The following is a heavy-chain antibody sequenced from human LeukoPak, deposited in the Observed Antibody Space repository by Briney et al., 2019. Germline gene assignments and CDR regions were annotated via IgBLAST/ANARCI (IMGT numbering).Heavy chain of an antibody. CDR1: GGTFSSYA. CDR2: IIPIFGTA. J-gene: IGHJ5*02. V-gene: IGHV1-69*05. Sequence: SVKVSCKASGGTFSSYAINWVRQAPGQGLEWMGGIIPIFGTANYAQKFQGRVTMTRNTSISTAYMELSGLRSEDTAVYYCARECSSSWYPQYNWFDPWGQGTLVTVSS. CDR3: ARECSSSWYPQYNWFDP. D-gene: IGHD6-13*01.